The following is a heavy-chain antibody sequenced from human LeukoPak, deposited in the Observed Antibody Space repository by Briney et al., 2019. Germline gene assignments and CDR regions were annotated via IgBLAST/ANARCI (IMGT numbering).Heavy chain of an antibody. J-gene: IGHJ3*02. CDR2: IYPGDSDT. CDR3: ARPSEGDGYNYFGAFDI. D-gene: IGHD5-24*01. Sequence: GESLKISCKGSGYSFTSYWIGWVRQMPGKGLEWMGIIYPGDSDTRYSPFFQGQVTISADKSISTAYLQWSSLKASDTAMYYCARPSEGDGYNYFGAFDIWGQGTMVTVSS. V-gene: IGHV5-51*01. CDR1: GYSFTSYW.